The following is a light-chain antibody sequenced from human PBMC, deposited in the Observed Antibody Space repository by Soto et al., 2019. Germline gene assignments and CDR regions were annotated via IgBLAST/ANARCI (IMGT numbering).Light chain of an antibody. CDR1: SSDIGGYNS. CDR2: EVN. CDR3: SSYAGYNYV. V-gene: IGLV2-8*01. Sequence: QSALTQPPSASGSPGQSVTISCTGTSSDIGGYNSVSWYQQHPGKAPRLMIYEVNKRPSGVPDRFSGSKSGYTASLTVSGLQTEDEAFYYCSSYAGYNYVFGAGTKLTVL. J-gene: IGLJ1*01.